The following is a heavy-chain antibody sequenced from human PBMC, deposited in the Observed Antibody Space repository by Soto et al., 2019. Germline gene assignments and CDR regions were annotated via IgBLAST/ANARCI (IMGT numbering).Heavy chain of an antibody. CDR2: ISSDGSNK. Sequence: QVQLVESGGGVVQPGRSLRLSCATSGFTFSTYGMHWVRQAPGKGLEWVAVISSDGSNKYQADSVKGRFTIYRDNSKNTLYLQMNSLRAEDTAVYYCAKANYSGSSYFDYWGQGTLVTVSS. D-gene: IGHD1-26*01. V-gene: IGHV3-30*18. CDR1: GFTFSTYG. CDR3: AKANYSGSSYFDY. J-gene: IGHJ4*02.